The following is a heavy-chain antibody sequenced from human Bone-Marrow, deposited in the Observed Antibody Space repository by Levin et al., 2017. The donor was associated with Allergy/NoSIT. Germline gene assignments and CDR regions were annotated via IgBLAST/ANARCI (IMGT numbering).Heavy chain of an antibody. CDR2: ITSSGRRT. Sequence: LSLTCAASGFTFNNYAISWVRQAAGKGLEWVSAITSSGRRTYYRNSVEGRFTISRDNSRNTVYLQLSSLRAEDTAVYYCAREFGGSGWYAVDYWGQGTLVAVAS. J-gene: IGHJ4*02. V-gene: IGHV3-23*01. CDR3: AREFGGSGWYAVDY. D-gene: IGHD6-19*01. CDR1: GFTFNNYA.